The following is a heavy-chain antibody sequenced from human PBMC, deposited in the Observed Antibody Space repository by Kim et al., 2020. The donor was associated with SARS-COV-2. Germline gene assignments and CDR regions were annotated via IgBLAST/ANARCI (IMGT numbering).Heavy chain of an antibody. CDR2: IWYDGSNK. Sequence: GGSLRLSCAASGFTFSSYGMHWVRQAPGKGLEWVAVIWYDGSNKYYADSVKGRFTISRDNSKNTLYLQMNSLRAEDTAVYYCAKDRGGRVGSFDPWGQGTLVTVSS. J-gene: IGHJ5*02. V-gene: IGHV3-33*06. CDR3: AKDRGGRVGSFDP. CDR1: GFTFSSYG. D-gene: IGHD1-26*01.